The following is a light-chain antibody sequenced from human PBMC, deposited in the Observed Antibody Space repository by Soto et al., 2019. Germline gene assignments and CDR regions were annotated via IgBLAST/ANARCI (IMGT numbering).Light chain of an antibody. J-gene: IGLJ2*01. CDR2: NND. CDR3: AVWDDTLKGVA. CDR1: RSNIEYNS. V-gene: IGLV1-44*01. Sequence: QAVVTQPPSASETPGQRVSISCSGGRSNIEYNSVTWYQQFPGTAPKLLIYNNDQRPSGVPGRFSGSRSGTSASLAISGLQPEDEADYFCAVWDDTLKGVAFGGGTKVTVL.